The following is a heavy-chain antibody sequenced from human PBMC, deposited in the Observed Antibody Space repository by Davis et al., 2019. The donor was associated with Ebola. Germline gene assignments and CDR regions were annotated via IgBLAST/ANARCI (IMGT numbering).Heavy chain of an antibody. CDR2: IYPGDSDT. V-gene: IGHV5-51*01. D-gene: IGHD6-6*01. J-gene: IGHJ4*02. Sequence: KVSCKGSGYSFTSYWIGWVRQMPGKGLEWMGIIYPGDSDTRYSPSFQGQVTISADKSISTAYLQWSSLKASDTAMYYCARQVSSSTEYYFDYWGQGTLVTVSS. CDR3: ARQVSSSTEYYFDY. CDR1: GYSFTSYW.